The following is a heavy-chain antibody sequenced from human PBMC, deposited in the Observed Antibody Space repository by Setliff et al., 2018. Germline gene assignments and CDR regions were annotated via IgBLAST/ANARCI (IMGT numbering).Heavy chain of an antibody. J-gene: IGHJ4*02. CDR1: GFTFSSYS. CDR3: ARVYDFWSGYYVDY. Sequence: GGSLRLSCAASGFTFSSYSMNWVRQAPGKGLEWVSYISSSSSTIYYADSVKGRFTISRDNAKNSLYLQMNSLRAEDTAVYYCARVYDFWSGYYVDYWAREPWSPSPQ. V-gene: IGHV3-48*01. CDR2: ISSSSSTI. D-gene: IGHD3-3*01.